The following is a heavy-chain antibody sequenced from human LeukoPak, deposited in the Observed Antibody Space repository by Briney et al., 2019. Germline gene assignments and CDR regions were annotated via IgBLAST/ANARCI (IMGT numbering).Heavy chain of an antibody. CDR2: MSNDGSKE. CDR1: GFSFSSYG. J-gene: IGHJ6*02. V-gene: IGHV3-30*03. CDR3: ARSPRSSSLFYYGMDV. D-gene: IGHD6-13*01. Sequence: GGSLRLSCAASGFSFSSYGMHWVRQAPGKGLEWVAVMSNDGSKEYYADSVKGRFTISRDNSKNTLYLQMNSLRAEDAAVYYCARSPRSSSLFYYGMDVWGQGTTVTVPS.